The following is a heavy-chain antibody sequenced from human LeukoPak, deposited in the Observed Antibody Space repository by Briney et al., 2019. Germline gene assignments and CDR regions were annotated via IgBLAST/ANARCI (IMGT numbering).Heavy chain of an antibody. CDR3: AKRNTMVRGGPCFDY. Sequence: PRGSLRLSCAASGFTFSSYWKNWVRQAPGKGLEWVSIIFGNGDTTYYADSVKGRFTVSRDNSKDTLYLQMNDLRPDDTAIYYCAKRNTMVRGGPCFDYWGQGLLVTVSS. D-gene: IGHD3-10*01. J-gene: IGHJ4*02. CDR2: IFGNGDTT. V-gene: IGHV3-23*01. CDR1: GFTFSSYW.